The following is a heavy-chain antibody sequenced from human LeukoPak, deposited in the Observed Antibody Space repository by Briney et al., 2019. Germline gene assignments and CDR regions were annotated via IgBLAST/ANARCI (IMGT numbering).Heavy chain of an antibody. CDR3: ARGRGSGGYHGSDY. CDR1: GGTFTIYA. V-gene: IGHV1-69*05. J-gene: IGHJ4*02. Sequence: SVKVSCKSSGGTFTIYAISWVRQAPGQGLEWMGGIFPIFGTANYAQKFQGGVTITTDESTSTAYMELNSLRSEHRAVYYCARGRGSGGYHGSDYWGQGTLVTVSS. D-gene: IGHD2-15*01. CDR2: IFPIFGTA.